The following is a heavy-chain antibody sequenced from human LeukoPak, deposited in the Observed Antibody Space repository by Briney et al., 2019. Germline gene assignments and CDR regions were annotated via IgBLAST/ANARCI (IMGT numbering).Heavy chain of an antibody. V-gene: IGHV3-23*01. CDR2: ISGSGGST. CDR1: GFTFSSYA. J-gene: IGHJ4*02. D-gene: IGHD2-2*01. Sequence: GGSLRLSCAVSGFTFSSYAMSWVRQAPGKGLEWVSAISGSGGSTYYADSVKGRFTISRDNSKNTLYLQMNSLRAEDTAVYYCAKAPNWDCSSTSCYFGYWGQGILVTVSS. CDR3: AKAPNWDCSSTSCYFGY.